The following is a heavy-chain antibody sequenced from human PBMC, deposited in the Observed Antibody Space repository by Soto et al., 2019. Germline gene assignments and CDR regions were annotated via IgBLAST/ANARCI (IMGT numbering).Heavy chain of an antibody. CDR3: ARDLPRDVNAFDI. CDR1: GGTLSSYT. D-gene: IGHD3-10*02. Sequence: QVQLVQSGAEVKKPGSSVKVSCKASGGTLSSYTISWVRQTPGQGLEWMGRIIPILGIANYAQKFQGRVTITADKSTSTAYMELSSLRSDDTAVYYCARDLPRDVNAFDIWGQGTMVTVSS. CDR2: IIPILGIA. V-gene: IGHV1-69*08. J-gene: IGHJ3*02.